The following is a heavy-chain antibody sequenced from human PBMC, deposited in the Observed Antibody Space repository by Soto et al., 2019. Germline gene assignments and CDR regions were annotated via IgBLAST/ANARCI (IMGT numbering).Heavy chain of an antibody. V-gene: IGHV3-21*01. CDR2: ISSSSSYI. Sequence: PGGSLRLSCAASGFTFSTYSMNWVRQAPGKGLEWVSSISSSSSYIYYADKVKGRFTISRDNAKNSLYLQMNSLRAEDTAVYYCASRLDDSSTSSLGAFDIWGQGTMVTVSS. D-gene: IGHD2-2*01. CDR3: ASRLDDSSTSSLGAFDI. CDR1: GFTFSTYS. J-gene: IGHJ3*02.